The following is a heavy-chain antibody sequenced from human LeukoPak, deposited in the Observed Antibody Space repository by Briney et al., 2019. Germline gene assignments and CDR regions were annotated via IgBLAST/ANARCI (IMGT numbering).Heavy chain of an antibody. CDR2: VHHTGSA. V-gene: IGHV4-59*01. CDR3: ARDSWEYIAMDV. J-gene: IGHJ6*02. Sequence: PSETLSLTCTVSGISLNTYYWSWVRQPPGKGLEWIGYVHHTGSADYNPSLKSRVTISLDMSKSQFSLMLTSATAADTAVYYCARDSWEYIAMDVWGPGTTVTVSS. CDR1: GISLNTYY. D-gene: IGHD1-26*01.